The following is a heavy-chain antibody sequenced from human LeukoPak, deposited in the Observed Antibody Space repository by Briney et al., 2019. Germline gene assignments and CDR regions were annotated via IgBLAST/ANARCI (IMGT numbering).Heavy chain of an antibody. J-gene: IGHJ6*04. CDR3: AKDLGTVTTDYYYGMDV. D-gene: IGHD4-17*01. CDR2: ISYDRSNK. CDR1: GFTFSSYG. V-gene: IGHV3-30*18. Sequence: GGSLRLSCAASGFTFSSYGMHWVRQTPGKGLEWVAVISYDRSNKYYADSVKGRFTISRDNSKNTLYLQMNSLRAEDTAVYYCAKDLGTVTTDYYYGMDVWGKGTTVTVSS.